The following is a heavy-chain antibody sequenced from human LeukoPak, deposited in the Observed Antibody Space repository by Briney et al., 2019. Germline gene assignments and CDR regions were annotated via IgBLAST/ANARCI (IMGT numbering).Heavy chain of an antibody. CDR3: ARLLISGRMKSPGDY. V-gene: IGHV5-51*01. CDR2: IYPGDSDT. Sequence: GESLKISCKGSGYIFTNFWFAWARQMPGKGLEWMGIIYPGDSDTRYSPSFQGQVTISADKSISTAYLHWRSLKASDTAMYYCARLLISGRMKSPGDYWGQGTQVTVSS. D-gene: IGHD1-26*01. CDR1: GYIFTNFW. J-gene: IGHJ4*02.